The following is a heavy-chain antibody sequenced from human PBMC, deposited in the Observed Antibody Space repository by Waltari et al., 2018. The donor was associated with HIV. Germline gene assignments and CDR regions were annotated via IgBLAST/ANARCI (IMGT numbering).Heavy chain of an antibody. CDR3: ARGESATWANLDF. CDR2: VNPANGAT. D-gene: IGHD1-26*01. Sequence: QVQLVQSAAELKSPGASVQIACRTSGYTFAAFHIHWVRQAPGEGLQWVGWVNPANGATNYAQELQDWGSVTTDRSITTVYLTLKRLRSDDTAVYYCARGESATWANLDFWGQGTVVSVSS. V-gene: IGHV1-2*04. CDR1: GYTFAAFH. J-gene: IGHJ4*01.